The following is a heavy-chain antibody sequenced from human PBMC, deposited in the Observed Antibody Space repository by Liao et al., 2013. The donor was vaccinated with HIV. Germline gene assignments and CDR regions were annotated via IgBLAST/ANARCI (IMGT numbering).Heavy chain of an antibody. CDR3: ARESCGGDCYLWGYRAMTDY. CDR2: ISTTGTT. V-gene: IGHV4-61*02. CDR1: GASITSDDYY. D-gene: IGHD2-21*01. Sequence: QVQLQESGPGLVKPSQTLSLTCVVSGASITSDDYYWSWIRQPAGKGLEWIGHISTTGTTNYNPSLTSRVTISLHTSRRHFSLKLSSVTAADTAVYYCARESCGGDCYLWGYRAMTDYWGQGTLVTVSS. J-gene: IGHJ4*02.